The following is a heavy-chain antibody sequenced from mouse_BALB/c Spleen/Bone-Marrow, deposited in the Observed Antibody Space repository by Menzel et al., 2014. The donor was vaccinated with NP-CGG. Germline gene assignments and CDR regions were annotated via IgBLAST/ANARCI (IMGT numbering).Heavy chain of an antibody. V-gene: IGHV1-7*01. CDR1: GHTFSTYW. Sequence: QVQLQQSGAELAKPGASVKMSCKASGHTFSTYWMHWVKQRPGQGLERIGYINPSIGYADYVQKFKDKATLTADNSSSIVYMQLSSLTSEDSAIYYCAMITFTMDYWGQGTSVTVSS. CDR2: INPSIGYA. D-gene: IGHD2-4*01. CDR3: AMITFTMDY. J-gene: IGHJ4*01.